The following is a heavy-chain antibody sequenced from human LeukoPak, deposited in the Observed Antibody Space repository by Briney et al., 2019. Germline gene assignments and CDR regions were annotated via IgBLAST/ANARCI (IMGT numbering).Heavy chain of an antibody. CDR2: ISAYDGNT. J-gene: IGHJ4*02. V-gene: IGHV1-18*01. D-gene: IGHD3-9*01. CDR3: ARDQSYYDILTGYSKLLDY. Sequence: ASVTVSCKASGYTFTSYGISWVRQAPGQGLEWMGWISAYDGNTNYAQKLQGRVTMTTDTSTSTAYMELRSLRSDDTAVYYCARDQSYYDILTGYSKLLDYWGQGTLVTVSS. CDR1: GYTFTSYG.